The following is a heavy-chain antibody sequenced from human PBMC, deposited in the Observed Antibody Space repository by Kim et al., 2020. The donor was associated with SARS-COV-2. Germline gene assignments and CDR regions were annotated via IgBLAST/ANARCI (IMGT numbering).Heavy chain of an antibody. Sequence: SETLSLTCTVSGGSISSSSYYWGWIRQPPGKGLEWIGSIYYSGSTYYNPSLKSRVTISVDTSKNQFSLKLSSVTAADTAVYYCARQRGPTLDPYYYDSSGYELGTFDYWGQGTLVTVSS. CDR2: IYYSGST. CDR1: GGSISSSSYY. CDR3: ARQRGPTLDPYYYDSSGYELGTFDY. J-gene: IGHJ4*02. V-gene: IGHV4-39*01. D-gene: IGHD3-22*01.